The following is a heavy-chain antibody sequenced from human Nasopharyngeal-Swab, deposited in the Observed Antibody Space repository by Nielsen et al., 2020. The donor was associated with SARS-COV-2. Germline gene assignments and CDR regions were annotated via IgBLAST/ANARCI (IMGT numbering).Heavy chain of an antibody. J-gene: IGHJ4*02. CDR1: GFMFSRYG. V-gene: IGHV3-30*18. D-gene: IGHD6-19*01. Sequence: GESLKISCAASGFMFSRYGMHWVRQAPGKGLEWLAILSHDRTDKYYADSMKGRFTVSRDNSKNTLYLQMDNLRTDDTAIYYCAKERTVAGPQGGFDFWGQGTLVTVSS. CDR2: LSHDRTDK. CDR3: AKERTVAGPQGGFDF.